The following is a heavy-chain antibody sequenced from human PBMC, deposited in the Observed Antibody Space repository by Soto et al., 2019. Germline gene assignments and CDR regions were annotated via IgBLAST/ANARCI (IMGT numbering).Heavy chain of an antibody. D-gene: IGHD4-4*01. CDR2: INGDGSSS. V-gene: IGHV3-74*01. Sequence: GGSLRLSCAASGFTFSNYWMHWVRQAPGKGLVWVSRINGDGSSSTSADSVKGRFTISRDNAKNTLYLQMSSLRAEDTAVYYCARGGSNSPFDYWGQGVLVTVSS. J-gene: IGHJ4*02. CDR3: ARGGSNSPFDY. CDR1: GFTFSNYW.